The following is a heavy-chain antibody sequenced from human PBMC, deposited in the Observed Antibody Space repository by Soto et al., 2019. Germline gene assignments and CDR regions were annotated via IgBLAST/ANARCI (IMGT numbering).Heavy chain of an antibody. V-gene: IGHV4-39*01. CDR3: VTGYSYGSSEYGY. J-gene: IGHJ4*02. D-gene: IGHD5-18*01. CDR2: IYYSGST. CDR1: GDSISSSSYY. Sequence: PSETLSLTCTVSGDSISSSSYYWGWIRQPPGKGLEWIGSIYYSGSTYYNPSLKSRVTISVDTSKNQFSLKLSSVTAADTAVYYRVTGYSYGSSEYGYWGQGTLVTVSS.